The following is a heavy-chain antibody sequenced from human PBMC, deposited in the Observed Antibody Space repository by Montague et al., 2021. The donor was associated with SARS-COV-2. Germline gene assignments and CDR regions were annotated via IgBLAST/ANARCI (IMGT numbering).Heavy chain of an antibody. D-gene: IGHD6-13*01. V-gene: IGHV4-59*01. Sequence: SEALSLTCTVSGDSMNNYYWSWIRQPPGKGLEWVGYINYSGSTHYNPSLQSRVTLSRDTSKNRFSLRLTSVTAADTAMYFCARAPIYRSSWYAYFDYWGQGTLVTASS. J-gene: IGHJ4*02. CDR3: ARAPIYRSSWYAYFDY. CDR2: INYSGST. CDR1: GDSMNNYY.